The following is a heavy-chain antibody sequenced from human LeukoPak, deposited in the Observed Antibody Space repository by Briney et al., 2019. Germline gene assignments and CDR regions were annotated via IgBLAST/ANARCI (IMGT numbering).Heavy chain of an antibody. CDR1: GYTFTSYY. D-gene: IGHD4-23*01. CDR3: ARDYGGNSGADY. V-gene: IGHV1-46*01. J-gene: IGHJ4*02. Sequence: ASVQVSCKPSGYTFTSYYMHWVRQAPGPGLEWMGIINPSGGSTSYAQKFQGRVTMTRDTSTSTVYMELSRLRSDDTAVYYCARDYGGNSGADYWGQGTLVTVSS. CDR2: INPSGGST.